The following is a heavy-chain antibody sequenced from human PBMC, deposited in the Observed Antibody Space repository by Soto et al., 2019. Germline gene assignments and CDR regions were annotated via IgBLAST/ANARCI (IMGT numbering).Heavy chain of an antibody. J-gene: IGHJ4*01. D-gene: IGHD1-26*01. CDR3: ARVSIIGSYSHFDY. CDR2: TYYTSKWYN. Sequence: PSQTLSLTCAISGDSVSSNSAAWNWIRQSPSRGLEWLARTYYTSKWYNDYAVSVKSRITINADTSKNQFSLQLNSVTPEDTAVYYCARVSIIGSYSHFDYWGQGTLVTVSS. CDR1: GDSVSSNSAA. V-gene: IGHV6-1*01.